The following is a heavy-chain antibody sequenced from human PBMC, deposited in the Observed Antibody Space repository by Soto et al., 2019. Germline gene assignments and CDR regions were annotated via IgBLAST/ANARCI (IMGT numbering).Heavy chain of an antibody. D-gene: IGHD2-8*02. CDR1: GDSITTYC. V-gene: IGHV4-59*08. CDR3: ARHLPGSVSGQDF. J-gene: IGHJ4*02. CDR2: ICYGGST. Sequence: QVQLQESGPGLVKPSETLSLTCSVSGDSITTYCWSWIRQPPEKGLELLGQICYGGSTTYNPSLRSRVIIAVDTSKNQFSLKLSSVTAADTAAYYCARHLPGSVSGQDFWGQGTLVTVSS.